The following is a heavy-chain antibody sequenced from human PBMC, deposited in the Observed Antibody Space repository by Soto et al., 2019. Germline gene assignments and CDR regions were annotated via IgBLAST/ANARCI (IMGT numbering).Heavy chain of an antibody. Sequence: QDQLVQSGTEVKKPGDSVRVSCKAFGYTFNTYYVHWVRQAPGQGLEWMGIINPSGGPTSYAQRFQGRVTMTSDTSTSTVYMELSSLTSDDTAVYFCAFGRPAASSWLDPWGQGTLVSVSS. J-gene: IGHJ5*02. D-gene: IGHD2-2*01. CDR3: AFGRPAASSWLDP. CDR1: GYTFNTYY. V-gene: IGHV1-46*02. CDR2: INPSGGPT.